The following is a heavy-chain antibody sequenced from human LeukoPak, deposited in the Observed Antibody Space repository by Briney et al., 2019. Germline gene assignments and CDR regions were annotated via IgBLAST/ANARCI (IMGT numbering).Heavy chain of an antibody. Sequence: PSETLSLTCAVYGGSFSGYYWSWIRQPPGKGLEWIGEINHSGSTNYNPSLKSRVTISVDTSKNQFSLKLSSVTAADTAVYYCARRSGDILTGYYISVWGQGTMVTVSS. V-gene: IGHV4-34*01. CDR3: ARRSGDILTGYYISV. J-gene: IGHJ3*01. CDR2: INHSGST. CDR1: GGSFSGYY. D-gene: IGHD3-9*01.